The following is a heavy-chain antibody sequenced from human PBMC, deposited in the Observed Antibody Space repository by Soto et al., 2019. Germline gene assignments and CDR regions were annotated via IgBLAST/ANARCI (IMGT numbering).Heavy chain of an antibody. V-gene: IGHV3-66*04. D-gene: IGHD5-18*01. Sequence: EVQLVESGGGLVQPGGSLRLSCAASGVTVSSNYMSWVRQAPGKGLEWVSVIYSGGSTYYADSVKGRFTISRDNSKNTWYLQMNSLRAEDTAVYYCARHGYNYGGGYFDSWGQGTLVTVSS. CDR1: GVTVSSNY. CDR2: IYSGGST. J-gene: IGHJ4*02. CDR3: ARHGYNYGGGYFDS.